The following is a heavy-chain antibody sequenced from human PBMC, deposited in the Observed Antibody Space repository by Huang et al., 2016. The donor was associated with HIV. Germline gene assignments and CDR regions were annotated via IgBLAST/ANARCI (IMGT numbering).Heavy chain of an antibody. CDR3: ARADIPVAGYFDY. Sequence: QVQLQESGPGLVKPSATLSLTCTVSGGSIRSHYWSWLRQPPGKGLEWIGSIYYSGSTNQNPSRTGRCTISVDPSKNQFSLKLSSVTAADTAVYYCARADIPVAGYFDYWGQGTLVTVSS. V-gene: IGHV4-59*11. CDR1: GGSIRSHY. D-gene: IGHD6-19*01. CDR2: IYYSGST. J-gene: IGHJ4*02.